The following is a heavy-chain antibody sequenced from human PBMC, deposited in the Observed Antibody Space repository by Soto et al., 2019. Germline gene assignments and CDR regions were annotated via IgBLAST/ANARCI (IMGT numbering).Heavy chain of an antibody. V-gene: IGHV3-30*04. CDR1: GFTFSHHL. Sequence: QVQLVESGGGVVQPGTSLTLSCAASGFTFSHHLMHWVRQTPGKGLEWMTFISRDGINAYYADSVKGRFTISSDNSRNTLYRDMNSLRVEDTAVYYYARDDDGWGECALGYWGQGTPFIVSS. CDR3: ARDDDGWGECALGY. J-gene: IGHJ4*02. D-gene: IGHD3-16*01. CDR2: ISRDGINA.